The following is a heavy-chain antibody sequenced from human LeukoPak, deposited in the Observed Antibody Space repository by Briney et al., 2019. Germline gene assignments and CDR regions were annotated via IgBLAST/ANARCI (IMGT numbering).Heavy chain of an antibody. CDR3: TIGYCSSTSCYTRGY. V-gene: IGHV3-21*04. J-gene: IGHJ4*02. D-gene: IGHD2-2*02. Sequence: PGGSLRLSCAASGFTFSSYSMNWVRQAPGKGLEWVSSISSSSSYIYYADSVKGRFTISRDNAKNSLYLQMNSLRAEDTAVYYCTIGYCSSTSCYTRGYWGQGTLVTVSS. CDR2: ISSSSSYI. CDR1: GFTFSSYS.